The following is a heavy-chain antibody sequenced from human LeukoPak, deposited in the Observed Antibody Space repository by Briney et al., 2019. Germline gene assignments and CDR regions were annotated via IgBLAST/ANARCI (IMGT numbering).Heavy chain of an antibody. CDR3: ARAIAVAEGY. Sequence: GGSLRLSCAASGFTFSSYSMNWVRQAPGKVLEWVSYISGGSGYIYYADSVKGRFTISRDNAKNSLYLQMNSLRAEDTAVYYCARAIAVAEGYWGQGTLVTVSS. V-gene: IGHV3-21*01. J-gene: IGHJ4*02. CDR2: ISGGSGYI. CDR1: GFTFSSYS. D-gene: IGHD6-19*01.